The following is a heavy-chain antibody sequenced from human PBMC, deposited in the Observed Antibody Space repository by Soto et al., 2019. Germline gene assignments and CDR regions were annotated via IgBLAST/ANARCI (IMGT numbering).Heavy chain of an antibody. Sequence: ASVKVSCKASGYTFTGYHIHWVRQAPGQGLEWMGIINSSGGNTKYAQKFQGRVTVTRDTSTSTVYMELSSLRYEDTAVYFCAGEGEASGYDLDYWGQGTLVTVSS. D-gene: IGHD5-12*01. J-gene: IGHJ4*02. V-gene: IGHV1-46*01. CDR1: GYTFTGYH. CDR2: INSSGGNT. CDR3: AGEGEASGYDLDY.